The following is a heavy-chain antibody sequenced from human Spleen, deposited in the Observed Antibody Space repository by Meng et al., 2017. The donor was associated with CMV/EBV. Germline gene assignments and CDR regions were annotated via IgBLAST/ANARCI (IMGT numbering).Heavy chain of an antibody. CDR1: GFSFSHYA. CDR3: ARGRVEMATGRIDY. D-gene: IGHD5-24*01. J-gene: IGHJ4*02. CDR2: ITGSGGST. V-gene: IGHV3-23*01. Sequence: GESLKISCAASGFSFSHYAMSWVRQAPGKGLKWVSTITGSGGSTSYADSVEGRFSISRDNSKNTLSLQMNSLRGEDTAVYYCARGRVEMATGRIDYWGQGTLVTVSS.